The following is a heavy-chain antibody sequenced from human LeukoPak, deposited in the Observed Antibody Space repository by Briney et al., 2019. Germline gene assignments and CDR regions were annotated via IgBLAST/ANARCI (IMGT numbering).Heavy chain of an antibody. V-gene: IGHV4-31*03. CDR2: IYYSGST. CDR1: GGSISSGGYY. CDR3: ARDSSQNMIFYGMDV. Sequence: SETLSLTCTVSGGSISSGGYYWSWIRQHPGKGLEWIGYIYYSGSTYYNPSLKSRVTISVDTSKNQFSLKPSSVTAADTAVYYCARDSSQNMIFYGMDVWGQGTTVTVSS. D-gene: IGHD3-16*01. J-gene: IGHJ6*02.